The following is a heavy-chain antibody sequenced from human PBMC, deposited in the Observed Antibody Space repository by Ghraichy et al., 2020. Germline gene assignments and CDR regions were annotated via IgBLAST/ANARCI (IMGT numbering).Heavy chain of an antibody. J-gene: IGHJ5*02. D-gene: IGHD3-3*01. Sequence: SETLSLTCTVSGGSISSYYWSWIRQPPGKGLEWIGYIYYSGSTNYNPSLKSRVTISVDTSKNQFSLKLSSVTAADTAVYYCARLHDFWSGHRHYNWFDPWGQGTLVTVSS. CDR2: IYYSGST. CDR3: ARLHDFWSGHRHYNWFDP. V-gene: IGHV4-59*08. CDR1: GGSISSYY.